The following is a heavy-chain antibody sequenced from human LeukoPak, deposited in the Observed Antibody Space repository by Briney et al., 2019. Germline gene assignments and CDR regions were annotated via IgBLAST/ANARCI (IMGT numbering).Heavy chain of an antibody. CDR1: GGSLSGFY. CDR3: ATISGYYYFYYYMDV. J-gene: IGHJ6*03. D-gene: IGHD3-22*01. V-gene: IGHV4-34*01. CDR2: INQSGST. Sequence: SETLSLTCAVYGGSLSGFYWSWIRQSPGKGLEWIGEINQSGSTNYNPSLKSRVTISVDTSKNQFSLKLSSVTAADTAVYYCATISGYYYFYYYMDVWGKGTTVTVS.